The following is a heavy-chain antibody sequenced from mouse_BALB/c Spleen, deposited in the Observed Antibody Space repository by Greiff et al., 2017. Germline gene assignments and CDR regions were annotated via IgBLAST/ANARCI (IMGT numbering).Heavy chain of an antibody. Sequence: ESGGGLVQPGGSRKLSCAASGFTFSSFGMHWVRQAPEKGLEWVAYISSGSSTIYYADTVKGRFTISRDNPKNTLFLQMTSLRSEDTTMYYCASSNDGSSYSRYWYFDVWGAGTTVTVSS. CDR2: ISSGSSTI. D-gene: IGHD1-1*01. CDR1: GFTFSSFG. J-gene: IGHJ1*01. CDR3: ASSNDGSSYSRYWYFDV. V-gene: IGHV5-17*02.